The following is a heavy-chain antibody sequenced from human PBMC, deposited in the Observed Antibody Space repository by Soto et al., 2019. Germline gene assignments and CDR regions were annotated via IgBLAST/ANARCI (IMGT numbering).Heavy chain of an antibody. Sequence: QVQLQESGPGLVKPSQTLSLTCTVSGVSVSSAGYYWTWIRQPPGKGLEWIGYIYYSGSTYYNPSLKSRVTISVDTSKNQFSLKLSSVTAADTAVYYCARSGADCSGGSCPFDYWGQGTLVTVSS. CDR3: ARSGADCSGGSCPFDY. V-gene: IGHV4-31*03. D-gene: IGHD2-15*01. J-gene: IGHJ4*02. CDR2: IYYSGST. CDR1: GVSVSSAGYY.